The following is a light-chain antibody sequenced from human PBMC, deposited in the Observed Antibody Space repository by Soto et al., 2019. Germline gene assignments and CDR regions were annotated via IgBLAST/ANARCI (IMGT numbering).Light chain of an antibody. CDR1: QGISNY. V-gene: IGKV1-27*01. CDR3: HQRQSWPRT. J-gene: IGKJ1*01. CDR2: AAS. Sequence: DIQMTQSPSSLSASVGDRVNITCRASQGISNYLAWYQQQPGKVPKLLIYAASTLQSGVPSRFSGSGSGTDFTLTISDVQTEDFALYYCHQRQSWPRTFGQGTKVDIK.